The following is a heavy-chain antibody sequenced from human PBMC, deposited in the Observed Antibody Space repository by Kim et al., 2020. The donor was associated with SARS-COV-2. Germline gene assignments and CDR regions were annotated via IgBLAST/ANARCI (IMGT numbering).Heavy chain of an antibody. J-gene: IGHJ6*02. CDR2: FDPEDGET. D-gene: IGHD1-26*01. CDR3: ATAPVVVGATLSDYYYYGMDV. CDR1: GYTLTELS. Sequence: ASVKVSCKVSGYTLTELSMHWVRQAPGKGLEWMGGFDPEDGETIYAQKFQGRVTMTEDTSTDTAYMELSSLRSEDTAVYYCATAPVVVGATLSDYYYYGMDVLGQGTTVTVSS. V-gene: IGHV1-24*01.